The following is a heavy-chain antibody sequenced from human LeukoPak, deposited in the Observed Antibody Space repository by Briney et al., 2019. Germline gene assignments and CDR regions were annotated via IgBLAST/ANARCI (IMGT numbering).Heavy chain of an antibody. CDR2: ISANGGST. V-gene: IGHV3-64D*06. Sequence: GGAPRISCSASGLSFSSYSMDWVRQAPGKGLEYVSRISANGGSTYYSDSVKGRFTISRDNSKNTLYLQMSSLRAEDTAVYYCVKIAADWGQGTLVTVSS. CDR1: GLSFSSYS. D-gene: IGHD6-13*01. CDR3: VKIAAD. J-gene: IGHJ4*02.